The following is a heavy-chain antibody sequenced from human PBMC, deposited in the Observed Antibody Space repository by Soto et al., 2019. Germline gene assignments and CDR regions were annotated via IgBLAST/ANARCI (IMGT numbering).Heavy chain of an antibody. Sequence: PGASLKISCKGSGYSFTSYWIGWVRQMPGKGLEWMGRIDPSDSYTNYSPSFPGHVTISADKSISTAYLQWSSLKASDTAMYYCARLGGYSGYEPTFYYYGMDVWGQGTTVTVSS. J-gene: IGHJ6*02. CDR3: ARLGGYSGYEPTFYYYGMDV. V-gene: IGHV5-10-1*01. CDR1: GYSFTSYW. D-gene: IGHD5-12*01. CDR2: IDPSDSYT.